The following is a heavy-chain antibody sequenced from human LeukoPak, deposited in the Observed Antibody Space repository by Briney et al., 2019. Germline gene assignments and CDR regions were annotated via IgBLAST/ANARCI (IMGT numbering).Heavy chain of an antibody. D-gene: IGHD2-15*01. CDR3: ARGALDAATPFDS. Sequence: PGGSLRLSCAASGFTFSGYEMNWVRQAPGKGLEWVSSISSSSSYIYYADSLKGRFTISRDNAKKSVYLQMNSLRAEDTAVYYCARGALDAATPFDSWGQGTLVTVSS. CDR2: ISSSSSYI. J-gene: IGHJ5*01. CDR1: GFTFSGYE. V-gene: IGHV3-21*01.